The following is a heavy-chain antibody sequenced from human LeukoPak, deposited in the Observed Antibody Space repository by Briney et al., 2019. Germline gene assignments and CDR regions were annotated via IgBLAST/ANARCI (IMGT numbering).Heavy chain of an antibody. Sequence: KASETLSLTCTVSGGSISSSSYYWGWIRQPPGKGLEWIGSIYYSGSTYYNPSLKSRVTISVDTSKNQFSLKLSSVTAADTAVYYCARVDPAYSSSSRGLDYWGQGTLVTVSS. D-gene: IGHD6-6*01. CDR1: GGSISSSSYY. J-gene: IGHJ4*02. CDR2: IYYSGST. CDR3: ARVDPAYSSSSRGLDY. V-gene: IGHV4-39*07.